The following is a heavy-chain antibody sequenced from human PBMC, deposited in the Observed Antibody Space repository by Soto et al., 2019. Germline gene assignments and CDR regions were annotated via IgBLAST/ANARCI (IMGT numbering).Heavy chain of an antibody. CDR1: GGTFSIDI. CDR3: ARDGGYSSDY. V-gene: IGHV1-69*08. Sequence: ALVKVACKTSGGTFSIDIITWGRQAPGQGLEWMGRIIPLIDTANYAQKFQGRVTITADKSTSTAYMELRSLRSDDTAVYYCARDGGYSSDYWGQGTLVTVSS. J-gene: IGHJ4*02. CDR2: IIPLIDTA. D-gene: IGHD6-13*01.